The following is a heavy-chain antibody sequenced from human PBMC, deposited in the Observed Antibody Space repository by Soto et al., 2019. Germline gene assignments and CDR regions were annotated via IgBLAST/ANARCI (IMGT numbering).Heavy chain of an antibody. Sequence: QVQLVESGGGVVQPGRSLRLSCAASGFTFSSYGMHWVRQAPGKGLEWVAVISYDGTNKYYAGSVKGRFTISRDNSKNTLYLQMNSLRAEDTAVYYCAKAAGDYGGNGYYYYGMDVWGQGTTVTVSS. J-gene: IGHJ6*02. D-gene: IGHD4-17*01. CDR1: GFTFSSYG. V-gene: IGHV3-30*18. CDR3: AKAAGDYGGNGYYYYGMDV. CDR2: ISYDGTNK.